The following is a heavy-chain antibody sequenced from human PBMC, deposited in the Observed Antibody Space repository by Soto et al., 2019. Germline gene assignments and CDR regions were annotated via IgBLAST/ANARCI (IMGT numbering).Heavy chain of an antibody. CDR1: GFTFSSYA. V-gene: IGHV3-30-3*01. Sequence: GGSLRLSCAASGFTFSSYAMHWVRQAPGKGLEWVAVISYDGSKKHHADSVKGRFTISRDNSKNTLYLQMNSLRVEDAAVYYCARDQGPYHGDYGALSSDAFDIWGQGTMVTVSS. J-gene: IGHJ3*02. CDR2: ISYDGSKK. D-gene: IGHD4-17*01. CDR3: ARDQGPYHGDYGALSSDAFDI.